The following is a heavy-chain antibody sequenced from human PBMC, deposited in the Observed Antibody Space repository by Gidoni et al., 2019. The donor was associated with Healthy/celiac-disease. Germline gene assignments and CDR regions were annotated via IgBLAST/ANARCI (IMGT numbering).Heavy chain of an antibody. CDR2: INHSGST. CDR1: GGSFSGYY. D-gene: IGHD3-10*01. CDR3: ARGQYYGSGSYYDGMNWFDP. J-gene: IGHJ5*02. Sequence: QVQLQQWGAGLLKPSETLSLTCAVYGGSFSGYYWSWLRHPPGKGLEWIGEINHSGSTNYNPSLKSRVTISVDTSKNQFSLKLSSVTAADTAVYYCARGQYYGSGSYYDGMNWFDPWGQGTLVTVSS. V-gene: IGHV4-34*01.